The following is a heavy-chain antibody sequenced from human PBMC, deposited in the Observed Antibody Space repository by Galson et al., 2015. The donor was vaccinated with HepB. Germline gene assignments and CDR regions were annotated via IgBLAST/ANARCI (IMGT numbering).Heavy chain of an antibody. CDR3: AKDGGERFLEWLEVYYFDY. Sequence: SLRLSCAASGFTFSSYGMHWVRQAPGKGLEWVAVISYDGSNKYYADSVKGRFTISRDNSKNTLYPQMNSLRAEDTAVYYCAKDGGERFLEWLEVYYFDYWGQGTLVTVSS. CDR1: GFTFSSYG. J-gene: IGHJ4*02. CDR2: ISYDGSNK. D-gene: IGHD3-3*01. V-gene: IGHV3-30*18.